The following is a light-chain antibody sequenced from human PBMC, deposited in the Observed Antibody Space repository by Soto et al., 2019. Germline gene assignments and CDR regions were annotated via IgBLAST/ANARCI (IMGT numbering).Light chain of an antibody. Sequence: EIVMTQSPGTLSLSPGERATLSCRASQSVSSYLAWYQQKPGQAPRLLIYGASNRATGIPDRFSGSRSGTDFTLTISRLEPEDFAVYYCQQYGSSGTFGQGTKVDIK. CDR2: GAS. V-gene: IGKV3-20*01. J-gene: IGKJ1*01. CDR1: QSVSSY. CDR3: QQYGSSGT.